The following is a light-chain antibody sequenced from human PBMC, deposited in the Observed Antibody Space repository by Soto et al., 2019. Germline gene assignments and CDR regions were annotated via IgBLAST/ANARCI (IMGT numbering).Light chain of an antibody. CDR3: QQYNSYSPST. CDR2: DAS. Sequence: DIQMTQSPSTLSASVGDRVTITCRASQSISSWLAWYQQKPGKATKLLIYDASSLESGVPSRFSGSGSGTEFTLTISSLQPYYFATNYCQQYNSYSPSTFGQGTKVEIK. V-gene: IGKV1-5*01. J-gene: IGKJ1*01. CDR1: QSISSW.